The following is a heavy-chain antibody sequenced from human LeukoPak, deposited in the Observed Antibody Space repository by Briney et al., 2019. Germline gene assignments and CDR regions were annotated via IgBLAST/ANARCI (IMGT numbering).Heavy chain of an antibody. D-gene: IGHD2-15*01. CDR3: ARNTCSGGSCYSGY. Sequence: ASVKVSCKASGGTFSSYAISWVRQAPGQGLEWMGWISAYNGNTNYAQKPQGRVTMTTDTSTSTAYMELRSLRSDDTAVYYCARNTCSGGSCYSGYWGQGTLVTVSS. V-gene: IGHV1-18*01. CDR2: ISAYNGNT. J-gene: IGHJ4*02. CDR1: GGTFSSYA.